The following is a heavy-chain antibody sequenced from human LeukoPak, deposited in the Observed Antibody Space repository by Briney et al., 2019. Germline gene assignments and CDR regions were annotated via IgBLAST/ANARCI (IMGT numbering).Heavy chain of an antibody. V-gene: IGHV1-18*01. Sequence: RASVKVSCKASGYAFTSYGISWVRQAPGQGLEWMGWISAYNDNTNYAQKLQGRVTMTTDTSTSTACMELRSLRSDDTAVYYCARESGQYYFDYWGQGTLVTVSS. D-gene: IGHD1-14*01. CDR2: ISAYNDNT. CDR3: ARESGQYYFDY. J-gene: IGHJ4*02. CDR1: GYAFTSYG.